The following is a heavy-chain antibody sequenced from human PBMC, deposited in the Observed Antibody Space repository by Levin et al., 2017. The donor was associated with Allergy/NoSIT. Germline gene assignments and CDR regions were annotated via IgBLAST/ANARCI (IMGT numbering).Heavy chain of an antibody. V-gene: IGHV4-59*01. J-gene: IGHJ4*02. Sequence: PGGSLRLSCTVSGGSISSYYWSWIRQPPGKGLEWIGYIYYSGSTNYNPSLKSRVTISVDTSKNQFSLKLSSVTAADTAVYYCARVRIAVVSDRYYFDYWGQGTLVTVSS. CDR2: IYYSGST. CDR1: GGSISSYY. D-gene: IGHD6-19*01. CDR3: ARVRIAVVSDRYYFDY.